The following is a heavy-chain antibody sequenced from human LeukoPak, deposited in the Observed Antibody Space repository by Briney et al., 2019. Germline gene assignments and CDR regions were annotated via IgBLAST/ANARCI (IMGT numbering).Heavy chain of an antibody. J-gene: IGHJ3*02. Sequence: QPGGSLRLSCAASGFTFDDYAMHWVRQAPGKGLEWVSSITVSGGRTSYADSVKGRFTISRDNSKNTLYLQMNSLRAEDTAVYYCAKDPNGDYVGAFDSWDQGTMVTVST. D-gene: IGHD4-17*01. CDR1: GFTFDDYA. CDR2: ITVSGGRT. V-gene: IGHV3-23*01. CDR3: AKDPNGDYVGAFDS.